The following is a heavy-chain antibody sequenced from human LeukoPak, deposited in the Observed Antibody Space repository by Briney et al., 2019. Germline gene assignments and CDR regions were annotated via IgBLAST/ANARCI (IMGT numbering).Heavy chain of an antibody. CDR3: ARVTFNYFGSGDAFDI. Sequence: GGSLRLSCAASGFTVSSNYMSWVRQAPGKGLEWVSIIYSDGSTYYADSVKGRFTISRDNSKNTLYLQMNSLRAEDTAVYYCARVTFNYFGSGDAFDIWGQGTMVAVSS. J-gene: IGHJ3*02. V-gene: IGHV3-66*01. CDR2: IYSDGST. CDR1: GFTVSSNY. D-gene: IGHD3-10*01.